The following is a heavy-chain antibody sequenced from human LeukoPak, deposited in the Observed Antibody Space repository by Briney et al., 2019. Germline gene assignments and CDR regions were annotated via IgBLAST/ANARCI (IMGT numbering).Heavy chain of an antibody. Sequence: PSETLSLTCTVSGGSISSYYWSWIRQPPGKGLEWIGYIYYSGSTNYNPSLKSRVTISVDTSKNQFSLKLSSVTAADTAVYYCARGGYSYGYGSPNFDYWGQGTLVTVSS. CDR1: GGSISSYY. CDR2: IYYSGST. V-gene: IGHV4-59*01. D-gene: IGHD5-18*01. J-gene: IGHJ4*02. CDR3: ARGGYSYGYGSPNFDY.